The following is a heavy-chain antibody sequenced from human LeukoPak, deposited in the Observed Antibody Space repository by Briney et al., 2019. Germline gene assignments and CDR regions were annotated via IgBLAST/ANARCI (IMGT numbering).Heavy chain of an antibody. Sequence: SETLSLTCTVSGGSIRSSTYYWGWIRQPPGKGLEWIGYIYYSGSTNYNPSLKSRVTISVDTSKNQFSLKLSSVTAADTAVYYCARLNLWFGDPNWFDPWGQGTLVTVSS. J-gene: IGHJ5*02. V-gene: IGHV4-61*05. CDR1: GGSIRSSTYY. D-gene: IGHD3-10*01. CDR2: IYYSGST. CDR3: ARLNLWFGDPNWFDP.